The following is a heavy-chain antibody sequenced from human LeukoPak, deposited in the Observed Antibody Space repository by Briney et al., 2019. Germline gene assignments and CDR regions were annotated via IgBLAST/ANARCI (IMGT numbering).Heavy chain of an antibody. CDR1: GLNLTNYG. CDR3: AKGRHVVVVTSFPGPDYFKH. J-gene: IGHJ4*02. CDR2: IRYDGRNT. V-gene: IGHV3-30*02. Sequence: GGSLSLSCVMSGLNLTNYGMDWVRQAPGKGLEWVAFIRYDGRNTFYRDSVKGRFSIFRDNSKSTVFLQMNSLRPEDAAVYYCAKGRHVVVVTSFPGPDYFKHWGEGPLVTVSS. D-gene: IGHD2-21*02.